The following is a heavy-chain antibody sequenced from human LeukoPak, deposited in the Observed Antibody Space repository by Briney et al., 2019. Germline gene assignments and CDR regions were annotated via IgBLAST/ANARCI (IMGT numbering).Heavy chain of an antibody. J-gene: IGHJ6*02. CDR3: AKDMALVVVTDNGMDV. CDR1: GFTFSSYA. Sequence: GGSLRLSCAASGFTFSSYAMTWVRQAPGKGLEWVSVISGSGDNTYYADSVRGRFTISRDNSKNTLYLQMNSLRAEDTAVYYCAKDMALVVVTDNGMDVWGQGTTVTVSS. D-gene: IGHD2-21*02. V-gene: IGHV3-23*01. CDR2: ISGSGDNT.